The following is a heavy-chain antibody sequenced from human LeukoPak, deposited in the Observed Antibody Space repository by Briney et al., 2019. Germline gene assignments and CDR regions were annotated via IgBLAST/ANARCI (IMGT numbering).Heavy chain of an antibody. Sequence: SETLSLTCTVSGGSISSGAYYWSWIRQHPGKGLEWIGYIYYSGSTSYNPSLKSRVTISVDTSKNQFSLKLSSVTAADTAVYYCARGVTEINWFDPWGQGTLVTVSS. CDR1: GGSISSGAYY. V-gene: IGHV4-31*03. CDR2: IYYSGST. D-gene: IGHD2-21*02. CDR3: ARGVTEINWFDP. J-gene: IGHJ5*02.